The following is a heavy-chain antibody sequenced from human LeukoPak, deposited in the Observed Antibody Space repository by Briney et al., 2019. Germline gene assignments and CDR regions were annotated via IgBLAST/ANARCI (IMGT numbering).Heavy chain of an antibody. J-gene: IGHJ5*02. CDR1: GGSIMSSSYY. CDR3: ARLVPPFSGWFDP. Sequence: SETLSLTCTVSGGSIMSSSYYWGWIRRPPGKGLEWIGSMYYSGSTYYKPSLKSRVTMSADTSKNQFSLKLSSVTAADTAVYYCARLVPPFSGWFDPWGQGTLVTVSS. CDR2: MYYSGST. D-gene: IGHD2-2*01. V-gene: IGHV4-39*01.